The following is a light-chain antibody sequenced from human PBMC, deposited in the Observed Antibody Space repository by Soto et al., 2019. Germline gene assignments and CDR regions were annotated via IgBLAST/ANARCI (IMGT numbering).Light chain of an antibody. CDR3: QQYNSYGT. Sequence: DIQMTQSPSTLSASVGDRVTITCRASQSISSWLAWYQQKPGKAPKLLIYKASSLESGAPSRFSGSGSGTEFTLTISILQPDDFATYSSQQYNSYGTFGKRTQVQIK. CDR1: QSISSW. J-gene: IGKJ1*01. CDR2: KAS. V-gene: IGKV1-5*03.